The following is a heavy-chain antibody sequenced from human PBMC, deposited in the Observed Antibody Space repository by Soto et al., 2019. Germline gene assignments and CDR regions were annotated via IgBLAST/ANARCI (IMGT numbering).Heavy chain of an antibody. CDR1: GFTFSTYS. D-gene: IGHD3-22*01. Sequence: GGSLRLSCTASGFTFSTYSMNWVRQAPGKGLEWVSSISSGSSYIYYADSLKGRFTISRDDAKNSLYLQMDSLRAEDTAVYYCARGEVNYYDSRGYTPFDYWGQGTLVTVYS. CDR2: ISSGSSYI. CDR3: ARGEVNYYDSRGYTPFDY. V-gene: IGHV3-21*01. J-gene: IGHJ4*02.